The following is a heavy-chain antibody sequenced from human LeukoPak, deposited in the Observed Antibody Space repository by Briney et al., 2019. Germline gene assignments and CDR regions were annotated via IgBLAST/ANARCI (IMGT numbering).Heavy chain of an antibody. CDR1: GFTFSDYY. D-gene: IGHD1-26*01. J-gene: IGHJ4*02. CDR3: AKGAVVGATFQKKGVDY. CDR2: ISSSGSTI. V-gene: IGHV3-11*01. Sequence: PGGSLRLSCAASGFTFSDYYMSWIRQAPGKGLEWVSYISSSGSTIYYADSVKGRFTISRDNAKNTLYLQMNSLRAEDTAVYYCAKGAVVGATFQKKGVDYWGQGTLVTVSS.